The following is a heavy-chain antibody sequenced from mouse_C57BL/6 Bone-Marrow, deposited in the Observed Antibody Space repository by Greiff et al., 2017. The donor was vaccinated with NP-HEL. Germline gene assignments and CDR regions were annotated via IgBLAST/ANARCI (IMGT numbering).Heavy chain of an antibody. CDR3: VRQRDYGSRYFDV. CDR1: GFSFNTYA. Sequence: DVKLVESGGGLVQPKGSLKLSCAASGFSFNTYAMNWVRQAPGKGLEWVARIRSKSNNYATYYADSVKDRFTISRDDSESMLYLQMNNLKTEDTAMYYCVRQRDYGSRYFDVWGTGTTVTVSS. D-gene: IGHD1-1*01. CDR2: IRSKSNNYAT. J-gene: IGHJ1*03. V-gene: IGHV10-1*01.